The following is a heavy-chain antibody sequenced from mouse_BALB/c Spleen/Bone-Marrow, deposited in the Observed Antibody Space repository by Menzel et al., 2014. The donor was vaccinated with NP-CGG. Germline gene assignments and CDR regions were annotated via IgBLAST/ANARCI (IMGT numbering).Heavy chain of an antibody. Sequence: EVKVEESGGGLVQPGGSLKLSCAASGFTFSNYGMSWVRQTPDKRLEFVATINTNGGDTYYPDSVKGRFTISRDNVKNTLYLQMSSLKSEDTAMYYCARGVDYVSRFAYWGQGTLVAVSA. CDR1: GFTFSNYG. CDR2: INTNGGDT. J-gene: IGHJ3*01. CDR3: ARGVDYVSRFAY. V-gene: IGHV5-6-3*01. D-gene: IGHD2-4*01.